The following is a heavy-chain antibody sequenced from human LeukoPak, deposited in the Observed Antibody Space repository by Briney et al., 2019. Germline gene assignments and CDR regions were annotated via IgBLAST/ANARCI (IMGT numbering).Heavy chain of an antibody. CDR2: IIPILGIA. V-gene: IGHV1-69*04. J-gene: IGHJ4*02. D-gene: IGHD3-9*01. CDR3: ARDRPDQLRYFDTFDY. Sequence: SVKLSCKASGGTFSSYAISWVRQAPGQGLEWMGRIIPILGIANYAQKFQGRVTITADKPTSTAYMELSSLRSEDTAVYYCARDRPDQLRYFDTFDYWGRGTLVTVSS. CDR1: GGTFSSYA.